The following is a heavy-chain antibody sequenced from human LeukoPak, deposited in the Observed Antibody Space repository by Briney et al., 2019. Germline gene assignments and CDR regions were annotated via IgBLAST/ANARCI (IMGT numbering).Heavy chain of an antibody. J-gene: IGHJ4*02. D-gene: IGHD3-3*01. CDR2: FDPEDGET. CDR1: GYTLTELS. Sequence: ASVKVSCKVSGYTLTELSVHWVRQAPGKGLEWMGTFDPEDGETIYAQKFQGRVTMTEDTSTDTAYMELSSLRSEDTAVYYCATESITIFGVVTLDYWGQGTLVTVSS. CDR3: ATESITIFGVVTLDY. V-gene: IGHV1-24*01.